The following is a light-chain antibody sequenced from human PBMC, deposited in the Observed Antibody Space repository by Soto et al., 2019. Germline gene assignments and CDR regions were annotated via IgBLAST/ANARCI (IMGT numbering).Light chain of an antibody. CDR1: SGHSTYT. Sequence: QLVLTQSPSASASPGASVKLTCTLSSGHSTYTIAWHQQHPGKGPRYLMRLKNDGSHTKGDGIPDRFSGSSFGAERYLTISSLQSEDEADYFCQTWHTGIQVFGAGTKLTVL. V-gene: IGLV4-69*01. J-gene: IGLJ2*01. CDR3: QTWHTGIQV. CDR2: LKNDGSH.